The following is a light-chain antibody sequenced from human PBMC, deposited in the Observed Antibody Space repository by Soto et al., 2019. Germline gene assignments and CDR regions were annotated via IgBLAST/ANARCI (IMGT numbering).Light chain of an antibody. Sequence: EIVLTQSPGTLSLSPGERATLSCRASQSGSNNYLAWYQQKPGQAPRLLIYGASNRATGIPDRFSGSGSGTDFSLTISRLEPEDFAVYYCQQYGSSPITFGQGTRLEI. CDR3: QQYGSSPIT. CDR2: GAS. V-gene: IGKV3-20*01. CDR1: QSGSNNY. J-gene: IGKJ5*01.